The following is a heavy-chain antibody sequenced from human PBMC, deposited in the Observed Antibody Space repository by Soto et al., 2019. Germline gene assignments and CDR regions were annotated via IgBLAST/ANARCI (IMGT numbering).Heavy chain of an antibody. CDR3: ASGFGGYGLYYYYYGTDV. CDR2: ISAYNGNT. D-gene: IGHD5-12*01. V-gene: IGHV1-18*01. CDR1: GYTFTSYG. J-gene: IGHJ6*02. Sequence: ASVKVSCKASGYTFTSYGISWVRQAPGQGLEWMGWISAYNGNTNYAQKLQGRVTMTTDTSTSTAYMELRSLRSDDTAVYYCASGFGGYGLYYYYYGTDVWGQGTTVTVSS.